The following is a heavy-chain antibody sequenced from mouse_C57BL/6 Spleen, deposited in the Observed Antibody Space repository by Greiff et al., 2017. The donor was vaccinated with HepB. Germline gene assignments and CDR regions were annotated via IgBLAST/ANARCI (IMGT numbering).Heavy chain of an antibody. Sequence: QVQLQQSGAELAKPGASVKLSCKASGYTFTSYWMHWVKQRPGQGLEWIGYINPSSGYTKYNQKFKDKATLTADKSSSTAYMQLSSLTYEDSAVYYCANYYSNYEGYFDVWGTGTTVTVSS. CDR1: GYTFTSYW. D-gene: IGHD2-5*01. CDR3: ANYYSNYEGYFDV. CDR2: INPSSGYT. V-gene: IGHV1-7*01. J-gene: IGHJ1*03.